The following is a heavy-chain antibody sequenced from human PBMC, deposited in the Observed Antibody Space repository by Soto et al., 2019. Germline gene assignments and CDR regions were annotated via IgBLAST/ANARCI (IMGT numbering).Heavy chain of an antibody. CDR1: GFTFSNAW. CDR2: IKSKTDGGTT. J-gene: IGHJ4*02. Sequence: EVQLVESGGGLVKPGGSLRLSCAASGFTFSNAWMSWVRQAPGKGLEWVGGIKSKTDGGTTDYAAPVKGRFTISRDDSKNTLYLQMNSLKTEDTAVYYCTTPRGSSSLLWGQGTLGTVSS. CDR3: TTPRGSSSLL. D-gene: IGHD6-6*01. V-gene: IGHV3-15*01.